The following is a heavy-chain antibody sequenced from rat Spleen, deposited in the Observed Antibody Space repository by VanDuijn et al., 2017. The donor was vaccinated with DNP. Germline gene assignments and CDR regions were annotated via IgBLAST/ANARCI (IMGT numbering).Heavy chain of an antibody. Sequence: EVQLQESGSGLVKPSQSLSLTCSVTGYSVTSNYWAWIRKFPGNKMEYIGHISYSGNTNYNPSLKSRISITRDTSKNHFFLHLNSVTTEDTATYYCARWTRYFDYWGQGVMVTVSS. CDR2: ISYSGNT. J-gene: IGHJ2*01. D-gene: IGHD1-7*01. CDR3: ARWTRYFDY. V-gene: IGHV3-1*01. CDR1: GYSVTSNY.